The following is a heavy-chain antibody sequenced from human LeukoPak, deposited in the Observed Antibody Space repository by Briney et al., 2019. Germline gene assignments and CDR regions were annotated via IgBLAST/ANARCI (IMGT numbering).Heavy chain of an antibody. CDR2: IWYDGSNK. CDR3: AREPYYYDSSGYYLRHYFDY. J-gene: IGHJ4*02. Sequence: GGSLRLSCAASGFTFSSYGMHWVRQAPGKGLEWVAVIWYDGSNKYYADSVKGRFTISRDNSKNTLYLQMNSLRAEDTAVYYCAREPYYYDSSGYYLRHYFDYWGQGTLVTVSS. CDR1: GFTFSSYG. V-gene: IGHV3-33*01. D-gene: IGHD3-22*01.